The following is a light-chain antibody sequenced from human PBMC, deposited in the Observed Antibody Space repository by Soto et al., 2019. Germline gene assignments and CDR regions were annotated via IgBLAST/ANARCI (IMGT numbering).Light chain of an antibody. CDR1: QSVSSSY. J-gene: IGKJ3*01. Sequence: EILLTQSPGTLSLSPGERATLSCRASQSVSSSYLAWYQQKPGQAPRLLIYGASSRATGIPDRFSGSGSGTDFSFTISRLEHEDFAVYYCQQYGSSPPFTFGPGTKVDIK. CDR3: QQYGSSPPFT. CDR2: GAS. V-gene: IGKV3-20*01.